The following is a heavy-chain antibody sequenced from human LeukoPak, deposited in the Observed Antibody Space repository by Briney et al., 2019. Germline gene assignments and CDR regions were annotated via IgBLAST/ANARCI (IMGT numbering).Heavy chain of an antibody. D-gene: IGHD2/OR15-2a*01. Sequence: GRSLRLSCAASGFTFSSYGMHWVRQAPGKGLEWVAVIWYDGSNKYYADSVKGRFTISRDNSKNTLYLQMNSLRAEDTAVYYCARGDLYALPLIDYWGQGTLVTVSS. J-gene: IGHJ4*02. CDR3: ARGDLYALPLIDY. CDR2: IWYDGSNK. V-gene: IGHV3-33*01. CDR1: GFTFSSYG.